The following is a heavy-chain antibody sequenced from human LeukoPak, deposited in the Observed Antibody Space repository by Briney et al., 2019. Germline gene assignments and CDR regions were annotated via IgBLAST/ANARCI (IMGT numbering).Heavy chain of an antibody. CDR2: MNPNSGNT. CDR1: GYTFTSYD. J-gene: IGHJ4*02. V-gene: IGHV1-8*01. CDR3: ARALRVGRYTADY. Sequence: ASVKVSCKASGYTFTSYDINWVRQATGQGLEWMGWMNPNSGNTGSAQRFQGRVTMTRNTSISTAYMELSSLRSEDTAVYYCARALRVGRYTADYWGQGTLVTVSS. D-gene: IGHD1-1*01.